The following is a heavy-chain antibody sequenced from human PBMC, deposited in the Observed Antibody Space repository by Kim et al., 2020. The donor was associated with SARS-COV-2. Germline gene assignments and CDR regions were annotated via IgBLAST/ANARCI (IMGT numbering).Heavy chain of an antibody. CDR2: IIPIFGKA. V-gene: IGHV1-69*13. J-gene: IGHJ3*02. Sequence: SVKVSCKASGCTFSSYAISWVRQAPGQGLEWMGWIIPIFGKANYAQKFQGRVTITADASTSTAYMELSSLRSEDTAVYYCASPDPDYYVDAVDNWGEETMVTVSS. D-gene: IGHD3-10*02. CDR3: ASPDPDYYVDAVDN. CDR1: GCTFSSYA.